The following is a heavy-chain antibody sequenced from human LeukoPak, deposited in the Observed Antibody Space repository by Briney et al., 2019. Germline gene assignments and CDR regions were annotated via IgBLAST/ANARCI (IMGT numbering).Heavy chain of an antibody. CDR1: GFTFSNYA. CDR3: ARGPNRDW. J-gene: IGHJ4*02. Sequence: PGGSLRLSCAASGFTFSNYAMSWVRQAPGKGLEWVSTISGSDGSPYYADSVKGRFTISRDNSKNTLYLQMNSLRAEDTAVYYCARGPNRDWWGQGTLVIVSA. CDR2: ISGSDGSP. D-gene: IGHD1-14*01. V-gene: IGHV3-23*01.